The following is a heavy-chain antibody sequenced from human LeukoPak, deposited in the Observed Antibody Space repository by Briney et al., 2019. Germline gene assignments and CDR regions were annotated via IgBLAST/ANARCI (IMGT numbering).Heavy chain of an antibody. CDR3: ARVPGTYYDFWTRYSWFDP. Sequence: ASVKVSCKASGYTFTSYGISWVRQAPGQGREWMGWISAYNGNTNYAQKLQGRVTMTTDTSTSTAYMELRSLRSDDTAVYYCARVPGTYYDFWTRYSWFDPWGQGTLVTVSS. D-gene: IGHD3-3*01. CDR1: GYTFTSYG. V-gene: IGHV1-18*01. CDR2: ISAYNGNT. J-gene: IGHJ5*02.